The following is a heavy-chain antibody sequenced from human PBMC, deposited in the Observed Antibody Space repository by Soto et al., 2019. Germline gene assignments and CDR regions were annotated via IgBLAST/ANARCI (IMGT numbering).Heavy chain of an antibody. V-gene: IGHV3-21*01. CDR1: GFTFSSYR. J-gene: IGHJ4*02. Sequence: EVQLVESGGGLVKPGGSLRLSCAASGFTFSSYRMNWVRQAPGKGLEWVSSITSSSSYIYYADSVKVRFTISRDNAKNSLYLQMNSLTAEDTAVYYCAREGDFDRRSWYIDWGQGTLVTVSS. CDR2: ITSSSSYI. CDR3: AREGDFDRRSWYID. D-gene: IGHD6-13*01.